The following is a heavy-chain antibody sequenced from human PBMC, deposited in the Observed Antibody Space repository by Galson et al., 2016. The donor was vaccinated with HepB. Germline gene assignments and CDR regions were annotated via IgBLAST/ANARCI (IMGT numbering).Heavy chain of an antibody. CDR1: GFTFSSYA. D-gene: IGHD3-3*01. J-gene: IGHJ4*02. Sequence: SLRLSCAASGFTFSSYAMSWVRQAPGKGLEWVSGISGSGDSTYYADSVKGRFTISRDSSKNTLYLQMNSLRAGDTAVYYCAKDLAAFGEVTNFDYWGQGTQVTVSS. V-gene: IGHV3-23*01. CDR3: AKDLAAFGEVTNFDY. CDR2: ISGSGDST.